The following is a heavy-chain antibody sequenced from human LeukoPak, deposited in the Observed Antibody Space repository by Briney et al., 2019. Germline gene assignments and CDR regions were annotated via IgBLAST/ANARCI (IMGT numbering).Heavy chain of an antibody. CDR1: GFTFSSYG. V-gene: IGHV3-30*03. CDR3: ARDGGGGSYSVYGFFDY. J-gene: IGHJ4*02. D-gene: IGHD1-26*01. Sequence: GGSLRLSCAASGFTFSSYGMHWVRQAPGKGLEWVAVISYDGSNKYYADSVKGRFTISRDNSKNTLYLQMNSLRAEDTAVYYCARDGGGGSYSVYGFFDYWSQGTLVTVSS. CDR2: ISYDGSNK.